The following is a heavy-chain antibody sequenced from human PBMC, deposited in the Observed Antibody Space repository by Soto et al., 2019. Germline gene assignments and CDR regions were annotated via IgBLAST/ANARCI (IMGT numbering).Heavy chain of an antibody. CDR1: GGSISSSSYY. J-gene: IGHJ6*02. D-gene: IGHD6-6*01. CDR3: ASLPSLRRIAARRVPRYYYYGMDV. V-gene: IGHV4-39*01. Sequence: QLQLQESGPGLVKPSETLSLTCTVSGGSISSSSYYWGWIRQPPGKGLEWIGSIYYSGSTYYNPSLKSRVTISLDTSKNQFSLKLSSVTAADTAVYYCASLPSLRRIAARRVPRYYYYGMDVWGQGTTVTVSS. CDR2: IYYSGST.